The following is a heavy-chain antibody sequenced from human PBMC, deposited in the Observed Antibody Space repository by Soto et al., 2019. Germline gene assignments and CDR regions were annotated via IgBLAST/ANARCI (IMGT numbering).Heavy chain of an antibody. CDR3: ARGGVPGWDLAVFDI. J-gene: IGHJ3*02. Sequence: ILTLTCAVSGDSISSGGYSRSWFRQPPGNGLEWIGYIYPRGSTYYTPSLQSRLTISLDRSKNQASLHVSSGTAADTVVYYWARGGVPGWDLAVFDIWGQ. D-gene: IGHD6-19*01. CDR2: IYPRGST. V-gene: IGHV4-30-2*01. CDR1: GDSISSGGYS.